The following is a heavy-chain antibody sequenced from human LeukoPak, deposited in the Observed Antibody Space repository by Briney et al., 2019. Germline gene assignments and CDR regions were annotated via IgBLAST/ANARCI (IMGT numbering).Heavy chain of an antibody. V-gene: IGHV3-49*04. CDR2: IRSKAYGGTT. D-gene: IGHD3-22*01. J-gene: IGHJ4*02. CDR1: GFTFSSYS. Sequence: GGSLRLSCAASGFTFSSYSMNWVRQAPGKGLEWVGFIRSKAYGGTTEYAASVKGRFTISRDDSKSIAYLQMNSLKTEDTAVYYCNYDIDYWGQGTLVTVSP. CDR3: NYDIDY.